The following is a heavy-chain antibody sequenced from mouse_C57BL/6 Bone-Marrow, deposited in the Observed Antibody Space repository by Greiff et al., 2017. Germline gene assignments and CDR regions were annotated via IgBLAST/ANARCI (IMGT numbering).Heavy chain of an antibody. CDR1: GYTFTDYY. CDR2: LFPGHGST. V-gene: IGHV1-75*01. CDR3: ARSVAY. Sequence: VQLQQSGPELVNPGASVKISCKASGYTFTDYYINWVTPRPGQGLEWIGWLFPGHGSTYYTEKFKGKSTLTVDRSSSTAYMLLSSLTSEDSAVYFCARSVAYWGQGTLVTVSA. J-gene: IGHJ3*01.